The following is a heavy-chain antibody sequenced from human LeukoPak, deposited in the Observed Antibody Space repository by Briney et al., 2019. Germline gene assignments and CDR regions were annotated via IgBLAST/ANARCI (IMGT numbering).Heavy chain of an antibody. J-gene: IGHJ4*02. CDR1: GGSISSYY. CDR3: ARGGYSYGYDY. Sequence: SETLSLTCTVSGGSISSYYWSWIRQPPGKGLEWIGYIYYSGSTNYNPSLKSRVTISVDTSKNQFSLKLSSVTAAGTAVYYCARGGYSYGYDYWGQGTLVTVSS. D-gene: IGHD5-18*01. V-gene: IGHV4-59*01. CDR2: IYYSGST.